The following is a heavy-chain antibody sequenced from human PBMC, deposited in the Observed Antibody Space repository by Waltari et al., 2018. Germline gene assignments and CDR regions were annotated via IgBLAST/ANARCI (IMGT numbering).Heavy chain of an antibody. CDR1: GFSFTNYG. CDR2: LWYDGSKK. V-gene: IGHV3-33*01. Sequence: QEKLVESGGGVVQSGRSLKLSCEASGFSFTNYGMHWVRQAPGKGGEWVASLWYDGSKKHYADSVKGRFDISRDNSRNTLYLQMDSLRAEDTAVYFCARDQYGESFYYAMNVWGQGTAVTVSS. J-gene: IGHJ6*02. CDR3: ARDQYGESFYYAMNV. D-gene: IGHD1-26*01.